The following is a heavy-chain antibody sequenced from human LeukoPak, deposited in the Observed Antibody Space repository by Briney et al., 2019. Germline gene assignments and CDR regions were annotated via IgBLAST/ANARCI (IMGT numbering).Heavy chain of an antibody. Sequence: PGGSLGLSCAASGFTFSSYSMNWVRQAPGKGLEWVGFIRGKAYGGTTEYAASVKGRFTISRDDSKSIAYLQVNSLKTEDTAVYYCTRDGSGMHYGMDVWGQGTTVTVSS. CDR1: GFTFSSYS. CDR3: TRDGSGMHYGMDV. J-gene: IGHJ6*02. CDR2: IRGKAYGGTT. D-gene: IGHD1-26*01. V-gene: IGHV3-49*04.